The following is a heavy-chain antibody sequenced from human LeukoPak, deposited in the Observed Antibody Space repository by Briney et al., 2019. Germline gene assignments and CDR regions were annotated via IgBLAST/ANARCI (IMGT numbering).Heavy chain of an antibody. CDR3: AGGQRQYGYGYYLDY. V-gene: IGHV4-61*01. CDR1: GASASSGSYY. D-gene: IGHD5-18*01. J-gene: IGHJ4*02. Sequence: SETLSLTCTVSGASASSGSYYWSWIRQPPGKGLEWIGYIFYSGSTNYNPSLKSRVTISVDTSKNQFSLKLSSVTAADTAVYYCAGGQRQYGYGYYLDYWGQGTLVTVSS. CDR2: IFYSGST.